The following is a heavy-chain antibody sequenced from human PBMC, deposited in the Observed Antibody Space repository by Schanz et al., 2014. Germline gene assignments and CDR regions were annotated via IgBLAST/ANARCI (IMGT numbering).Heavy chain of an antibody. CDR1: GFTFSDYY. J-gene: IGHJ4*02. D-gene: IGHD2-2*01. Sequence: QVYLVESGGGLVKPGGSLRLSCAASGFTFSDYYMSWIRQAPGKGLEWVSYISSSGSYTNYADSVKGRFTTSRDNGKKSMYLQMNSLRAEDTAVYYCAKEKGDCSSTSCSYYFDYWGQGTLVTVSS. CDR3: AKEKGDCSSTSCSYYFDY. V-gene: IGHV3-11*06. CDR2: ISSSGSYT.